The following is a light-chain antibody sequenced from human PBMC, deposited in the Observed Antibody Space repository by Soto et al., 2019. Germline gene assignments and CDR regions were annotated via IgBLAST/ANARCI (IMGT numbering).Light chain of an antibody. CDR2: GAS. J-gene: IGKJ4*01. CDR1: QTVSGSY. V-gene: IGKV3-20*01. CDR3: QHYQTFLPLT. Sequence: IVLTQSPGTLSLSPGERATLSCRASQTVSGSYLAWYQHKPGQAPRLLIHGASTRATGIPDRFSGSGSGTDFTLTISRLEPEDFGVYYCQHYQTFLPLTFGGGTKVEIK.